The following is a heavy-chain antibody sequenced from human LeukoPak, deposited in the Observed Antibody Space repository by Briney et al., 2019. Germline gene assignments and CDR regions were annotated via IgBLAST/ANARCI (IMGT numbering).Heavy chain of an antibody. J-gene: IGHJ4*02. CDR2: IYSGGST. V-gene: IGHV3-66*01. CDR1: GFTLNSYS. Sequence: PGGSLRLSCVVSGFTLNSYSMTWVRQAPGKGLEWVSVIYSGGSTYYADSVKDRFTISRDNSKNMLYLQMNSLRAEDTAVYYCARGGDSLHYWGQGTLVTVSS. CDR3: ARGGDSLHY. D-gene: IGHD3-10*01.